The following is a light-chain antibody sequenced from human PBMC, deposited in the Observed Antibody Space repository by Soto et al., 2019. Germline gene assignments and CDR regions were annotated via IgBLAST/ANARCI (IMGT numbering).Light chain of an antibody. CDR1: QAISSY. Sequence: DIQLTQSPSFLSASVGDRVSITCRASQAISSYLAWYQQKPGKAPKLLIYAASTLQSGVPSRFSGSGSGTEFTLTISSLQPEDFATYFCQQLNSYPVTFGQGTRLEIK. CDR3: QQLNSYPVT. V-gene: IGKV1-9*01. CDR2: AAS. J-gene: IGKJ5*01.